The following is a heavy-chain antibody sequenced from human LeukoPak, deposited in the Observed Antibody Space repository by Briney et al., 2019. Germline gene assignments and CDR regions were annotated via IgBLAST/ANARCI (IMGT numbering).Heavy chain of an antibody. V-gene: IGHV1-69*05. CDR2: IIPIFGTA. Sequence: SVKVSCKASGGTFSSYAISWVRQAPGQGLEWMGRIIPIFGTANYAQKFQGRVTITTDESTSTAYMELSSLRSEDTAVYYCARGPGVRFLEWLLSDYYMDVWGKGTTVTVSS. J-gene: IGHJ6*03. CDR3: ARGPGVRFLEWLLSDYYMDV. CDR1: GGTFSSYA. D-gene: IGHD3-3*01.